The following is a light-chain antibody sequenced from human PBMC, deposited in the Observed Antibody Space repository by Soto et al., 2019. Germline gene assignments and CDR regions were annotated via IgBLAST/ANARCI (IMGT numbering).Light chain of an antibody. CDR1: RNINRK. CDR3: QQYYYYPPLI. CDR2: GAS. J-gene: IGKJ4*01. Sequence: EIVMTQSPATLSVSPGERATLSCRASRNINRKLAWYQQKPGQAPRLLISGASTKATGIPARFSGSGSGTEFTLTISSLQSEDFAVCYCQQYYYYPPLIFGGGTKVEIK. V-gene: IGKV3-15*01.